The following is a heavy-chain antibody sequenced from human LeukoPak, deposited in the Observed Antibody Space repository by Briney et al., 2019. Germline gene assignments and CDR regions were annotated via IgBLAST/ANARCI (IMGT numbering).Heavy chain of an antibody. Sequence: SETLSLTCTVSGGSIRSSSYYWGWIRQPPGKGREWIGSIYYSGSTYYNPSLKSRVTISVDTSKNQFSLKLSSVTAADTAVYYCARDSGRTYYWYFDLWGRGTLVTVSS. CDR2: IYYSGST. CDR3: ARDSGRTYYWYFDL. V-gene: IGHV4-39*07. J-gene: IGHJ2*01. D-gene: IGHD6-19*01. CDR1: GGSIRSSSYY.